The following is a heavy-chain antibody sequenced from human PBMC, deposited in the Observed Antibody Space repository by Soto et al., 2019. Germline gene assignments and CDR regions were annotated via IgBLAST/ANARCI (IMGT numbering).Heavy chain of an antibody. D-gene: IGHD6-13*01. J-gene: IGHJ5*02. CDR1: GFTFSSYA. V-gene: IGHV3-23*01. CDR3: AKDPRIAAAGTSWFDP. Sequence: PGGSLSLSCAASGFTFSSYAMSWVRQAPGKGLEWVSAISGSGGSTYYADSVKGRFTISRDNSKNTLYLQMNSLRAEDTAVYYCAKDPRIAAAGTSWFDPWGQGTLVTVSS. CDR2: ISGSGGST.